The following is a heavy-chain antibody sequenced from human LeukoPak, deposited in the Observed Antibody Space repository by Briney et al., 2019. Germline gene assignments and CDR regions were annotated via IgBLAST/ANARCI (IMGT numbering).Heavy chain of an antibody. CDR3: ARDRSAMIVGGAFDI. V-gene: IGHV4-31*03. CDR1: GGSISSGGYY. D-gene: IGHD3-22*01. CDR2: IYYSGST. J-gene: IGHJ3*02. Sequence: KPSETLSLTCTASGGSISSGGYYWSWIRQHPGKGLEWDGYIYYSGSTYYNPSLKSRVTISVDTSKNQFSLKLSSVTAADTAVYYCARDRSAMIVGGAFDIWGQGTMVTVSS.